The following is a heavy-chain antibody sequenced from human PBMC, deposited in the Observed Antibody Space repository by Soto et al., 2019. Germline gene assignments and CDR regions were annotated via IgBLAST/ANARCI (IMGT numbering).Heavy chain of an antibody. CDR3: ARGYCSSTSCQYDYYYYYYMDV. CDR1: GFTFSSYS. D-gene: IGHD2-2*01. J-gene: IGHJ6*03. Sequence: GGSLRLSCAASGFTFSSYSMNWVRQAPGKGLEWVSSISSSSSYIYYADSVKGRFTISRDNAKNSLYLQMNSLRAEDTAVYYCARGYCSSTSCQYDYYYYYYMDVWGKGTTVTVSS. V-gene: IGHV3-21*01. CDR2: ISSSSSYI.